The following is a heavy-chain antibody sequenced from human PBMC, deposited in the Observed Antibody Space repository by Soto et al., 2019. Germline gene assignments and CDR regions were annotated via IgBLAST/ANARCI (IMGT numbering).Heavy chain of an antibody. CDR1: GSPFTSFY. J-gene: IGHJ6*02. CDR2: LHPYGGST. D-gene: IGHD5-18*01. V-gene: IGHV1-46*01. CDR3: ARARNGYDYYSYYGMDV. Sequence: ASFKVSCKKSGSPFTSFYMHWVRQAPGQGPEWMGILHPYGGSTGYAQKFQGRVTLTRDRSKTQFSLKLSSVTAADTVVYYCARARNGYDYYSYYGMDVWGQGTTVTVSS.